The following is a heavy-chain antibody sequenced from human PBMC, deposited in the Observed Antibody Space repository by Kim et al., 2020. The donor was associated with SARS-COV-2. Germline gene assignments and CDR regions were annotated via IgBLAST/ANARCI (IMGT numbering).Heavy chain of an antibody. CDR3: ASAVAVAGLWYFDL. D-gene: IGHD6-19*01. CDR2: ISSSSYI. J-gene: IGHJ2*01. Sequence: GGSLRLSCAASGFTFSSYSMNWVRQAPGKGLEWVSSISSSSYIYYADSVKGRFTISRDNAKNSLYLQMNSLRAEDTAVYYCASAVAVAGLWYFDLWGRGTLVTVSS. V-gene: IGHV3-21*01. CDR1: GFTFSSYS.